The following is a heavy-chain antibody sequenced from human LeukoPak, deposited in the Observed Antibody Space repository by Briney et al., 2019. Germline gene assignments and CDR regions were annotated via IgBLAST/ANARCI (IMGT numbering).Heavy chain of an antibody. CDR2: IYTSGST. J-gene: IGHJ4*02. Sequence: SQTLSLTCTVSGGSISSGSYYWSWLRQPAGKGLEWIGRIYTSGSTNYNPSLKSRVTISLDTSNNQFSLKLSSVTAADTAVYYCARVSAGGAWDYWGQGTLVTVSS. D-gene: IGHD3-10*01. V-gene: IGHV4-61*02. CDR1: GGSISSGSYY. CDR3: ARVSAGGAWDY.